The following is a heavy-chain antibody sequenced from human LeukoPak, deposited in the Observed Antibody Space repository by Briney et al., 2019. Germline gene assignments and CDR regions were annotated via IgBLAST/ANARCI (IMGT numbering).Heavy chain of an antibody. Sequence: ASVKVSCKASGGTFSSYAISWVRQAPGQGLEWMGRIIPILGIANYAQKFQGRVTITADKSTSTAYMELSSLRSEDTAVYYCARDGAYSYGYAYFDYWGQGTLSPSPQ. CDR1: GGTFSSYA. CDR2: IIPILGIA. CDR3: ARDGAYSYGYAYFDY. J-gene: IGHJ4*02. V-gene: IGHV1-69*04. D-gene: IGHD5-18*01.